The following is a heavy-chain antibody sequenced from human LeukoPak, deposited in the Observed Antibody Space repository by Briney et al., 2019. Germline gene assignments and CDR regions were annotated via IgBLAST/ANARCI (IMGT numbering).Heavy chain of an antibody. Sequence: RGSLRLSCAASGFTFSRYWMSSVRQAPGKGLEWVANIKQDGSEKSYVDSVKGRFTISRDNAKNSLYLQMNSLRAEDTAVYYCARSVYSGYYYSRRYFDLWGRSTLVSVSS. CDR1: GFTFSRYW. CDR2: IKQDGSEK. V-gene: IGHV3-7*01. J-gene: IGHJ2*01. CDR3: ARSVYSGYYYSRRYFDL. D-gene: IGHD3-22*01.